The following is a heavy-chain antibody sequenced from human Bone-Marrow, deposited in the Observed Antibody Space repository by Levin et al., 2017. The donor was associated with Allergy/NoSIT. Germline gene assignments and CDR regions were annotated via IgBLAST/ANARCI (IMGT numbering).Heavy chain of an antibody. Sequence: GASVKVSCTTSGYRFDGYGVTWVRQAPGQGLEWLGWISGDRGQTKYDQRVQGRVTMTRDISRSIVYMELRGLTSDDTAMYFCARTGRTLGDYWGQGTRVTV. V-gene: IGHV1-18*01. J-gene: IGHJ4*02. CDR1: GYRFDGYG. D-gene: IGHD3-16*01. CDR3: ARTGRTLGDY. CDR2: ISGDRGQT.